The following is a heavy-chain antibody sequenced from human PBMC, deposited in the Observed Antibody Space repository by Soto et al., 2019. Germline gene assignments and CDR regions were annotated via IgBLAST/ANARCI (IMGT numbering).Heavy chain of an antibody. CDR1: GFTFDDYA. Sequence: LRLSCAASGFTFDDYAMHWVRQAPGKGLEWVSGISWNSGSIGYADSVKGRFTISRDNAKNSLYLQMNSLRAEDTALYYCAKGGYCSSTSCYSQYYYYYGMDVWGQGTTVTVSS. V-gene: IGHV3-9*01. J-gene: IGHJ6*02. CDR2: ISWNSGSI. D-gene: IGHD2-2*02. CDR3: AKGGYCSSTSCYSQYYYYYGMDV.